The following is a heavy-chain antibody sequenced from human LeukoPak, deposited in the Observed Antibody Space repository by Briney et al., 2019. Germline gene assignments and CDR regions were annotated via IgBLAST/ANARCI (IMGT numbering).Heavy chain of an antibody. V-gene: IGHV3-48*03. CDR3: AKTNGYRRFDP. J-gene: IGHJ5*02. CDR2: ISSRGKTI. Sequence: GGSLRLSCAASGFTFSSYEMNWVRQAPGKGLEWLSYISSRGKTINYADSVKGRFTISRDNSKNTLYLQMNSLRAEDTAVYYCAKTNGYRRFDPWGQGTLVTVSS. CDR1: GFTFSSYE. D-gene: IGHD2-2*03.